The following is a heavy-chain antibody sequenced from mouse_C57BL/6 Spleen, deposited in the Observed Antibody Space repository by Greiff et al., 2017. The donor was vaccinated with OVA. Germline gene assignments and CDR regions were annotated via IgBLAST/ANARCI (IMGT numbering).Heavy chain of an antibody. CDR2: INPSSGYT. D-gene: IGHD2-3*01. V-gene: IGHV1-7*01. CDR3: ARDYDGYYGWFAY. J-gene: IGHJ3*01. Sequence: QVQLQQSGAELAKPGASVKLSCKASGYTFTSYWMHWVKQRPGQGLEWIGYINPSSGYTKYNQKFKDKATLTADKSSSTAYMQLSSLTYEDSAVYYGARDYDGYYGWFAYWGQGTLVTVSA. CDR1: GYTFTSYW.